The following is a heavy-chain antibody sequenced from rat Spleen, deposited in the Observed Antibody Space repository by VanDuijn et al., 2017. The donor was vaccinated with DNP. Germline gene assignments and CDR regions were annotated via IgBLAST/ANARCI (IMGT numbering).Heavy chain of an antibody. CDR2: ILYDGSNT. CDR3: TKAGGYSPWYFDY. D-gene: IGHD1-11*01. J-gene: IGHJ2*01. CDR1: GFTFRDYN. V-gene: IGHV5-7*01. Sequence: EVQLVESGGGLVQPGRSLKVSCEVSGFTFRDYNMAWVRQAPKKGLEWVTTILYDGSNTYYRDSVKGRFIISRDNARGTLYLQMDSLRSEETATYYCTKAGGYSPWYFDYWGQGVMVTVSS.